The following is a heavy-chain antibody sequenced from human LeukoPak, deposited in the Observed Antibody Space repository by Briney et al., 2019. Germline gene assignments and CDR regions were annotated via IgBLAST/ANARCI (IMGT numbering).Heavy chain of an antibody. CDR3: ANDLGWIQLNLG. J-gene: IGHJ4*02. D-gene: IGHD5-18*01. CDR1: GFTFSHYG. V-gene: IGHV3-23*01. CDR2: ISGSGYST. Sequence: GGSLRLSCAASGFTFSHYGMSWVRQAPGKGLEWVSAISGSGYSTYYADSVKGRFTISRDNSRNTVYLQMNSLRAEDTAVYYCANDLGWIQLNLGRGQGTLVTVSS.